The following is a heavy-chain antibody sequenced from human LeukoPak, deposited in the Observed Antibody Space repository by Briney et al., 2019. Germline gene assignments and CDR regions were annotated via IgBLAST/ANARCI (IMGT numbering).Heavy chain of an antibody. CDR3: ARYPPGENPRYYFDY. CDR1: GYTFTGYY. D-gene: IGHD4-17*01. Sequence: ASVKVSCKASGYTFTGYYMHWVRQAPGQGLEWMGWINPNSGGTNYAQKFQGRVTMTRDTSISTAYMELSRLRSDDTAVYYCARYPPGENPRYYFDYWGQGTLVTVSS. J-gene: IGHJ4*02. CDR2: INPNSGGT. V-gene: IGHV1-2*02.